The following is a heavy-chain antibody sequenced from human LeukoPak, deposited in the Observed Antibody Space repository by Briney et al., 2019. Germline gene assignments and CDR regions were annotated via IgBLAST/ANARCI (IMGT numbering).Heavy chain of an antibody. J-gene: IGHJ4*02. CDR2: ISVSGGST. V-gene: IGHV3-23*01. D-gene: IGHD2-21*02. Sequence: GGCLRLSCVASGFTFTTYPMSWVRQAPGKGLEWVSGISVSGGSTYYADSVKGRFTISRDNSKNTVYLQMNSLRAEETAIYYCAKDVSSCGGDCPDSWGQGTLVTVSS. CDR1: GFTFTTYP. CDR3: AKDVSSCGGDCPDS.